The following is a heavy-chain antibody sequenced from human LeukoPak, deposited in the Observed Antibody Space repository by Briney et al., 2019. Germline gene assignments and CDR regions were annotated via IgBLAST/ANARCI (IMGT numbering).Heavy chain of an antibody. Sequence: GGSLRLSCAASGFTFSSYWMHWVRQAPGKGLVWVSRIKSDGSNTNYADSVKGRFTISRDNAKNTLHLQMNSLRAEDTAVYYCATLPLPDYWGQGTPVTVSS. CDR1: GFTFSSYW. D-gene: IGHD3-10*01. J-gene: IGHJ4*02. V-gene: IGHV3-74*01. CDR2: IKSDGSNT. CDR3: ATLPLPDY.